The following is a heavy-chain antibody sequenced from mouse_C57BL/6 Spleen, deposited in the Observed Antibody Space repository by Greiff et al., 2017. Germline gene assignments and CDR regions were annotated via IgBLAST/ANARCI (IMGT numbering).Heavy chain of an antibody. V-gene: IGHV8-8*01. Sequence: QVQLKESGPGILQPSQTLSLTCSFSGFSLSTFGMGVGWIRQPSGKGLEWLAHIWWDADKYYNPALKSRLTLSKATSKNQVFLKIANVETADTATYYCARMLSTVVARYFDVWGTRTTVTISS. CDR2: IWWDADK. J-gene: IGHJ1*03. CDR3: ARMLSTVVARYFDV. CDR1: GFSLSTFGMG. D-gene: IGHD1-1*01.